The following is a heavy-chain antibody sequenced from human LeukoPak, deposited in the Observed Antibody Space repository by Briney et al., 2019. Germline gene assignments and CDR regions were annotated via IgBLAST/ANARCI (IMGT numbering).Heavy chain of an antibody. D-gene: IGHD6-6*01. J-gene: IGHJ4*02. Sequence: GGSLRLSCAASGFTFSSYGMHWVRQAPGKGLEWVAVIWYDGSNKYYADSVKGRFTISRDNSKNTLYLQMNSLRAEDTAVYYCARDHRIAARLGRLDYWGQGTLVTVSS. V-gene: IGHV3-33*01. CDR2: IWYDGSNK. CDR1: GFTFSSYG. CDR3: ARDHRIAARLGRLDY.